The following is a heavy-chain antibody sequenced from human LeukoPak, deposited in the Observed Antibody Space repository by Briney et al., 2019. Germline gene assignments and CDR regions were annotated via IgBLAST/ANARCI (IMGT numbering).Heavy chain of an antibody. Sequence: SGTLSLTCTVSGGSISSGSYYWGWIRQPPGRGLEWSGRIYYSGSTYYNPSLKSRVTISVDPSTNQFSLNLSSVTAADTAVYYCARLAYSSGWPHYYYYGMDVWGQGTTVTVSS. CDR1: GGSISSGSYY. CDR2: IYYSGST. D-gene: IGHD6-19*01. V-gene: IGHV4-39*01. CDR3: ARLAYSSGWPHYYYYGMDV. J-gene: IGHJ6*02.